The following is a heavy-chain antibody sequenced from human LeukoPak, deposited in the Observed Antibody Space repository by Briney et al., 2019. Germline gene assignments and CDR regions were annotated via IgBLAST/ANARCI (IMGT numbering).Heavy chain of an antibody. J-gene: IGHJ4*02. Sequence: GGSLRLSCAASGFTFSSYAMSWVRQAPGKGLEWVSAISGSGGSTYYADSVKGRFTISRDNSKNTLYLQMNSLRAEDMAVYYCANGGRGSSGYFYYFDYWGQGTLVTVSS. CDR2: ISGSGGST. CDR3: ANGGRGSSGYFYYFDY. V-gene: IGHV3-23*01. D-gene: IGHD3-22*01. CDR1: GFTFSSYA.